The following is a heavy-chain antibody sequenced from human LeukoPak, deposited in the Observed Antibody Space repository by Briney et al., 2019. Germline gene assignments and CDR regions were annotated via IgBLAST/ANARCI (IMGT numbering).Heavy chain of an antibody. CDR3: ASTRGSRYFDY. CDR1: GFTFSSYA. CDR2: ISYDGSNK. D-gene: IGHD1-14*01. J-gene: IGHJ4*02. V-gene: IGHV3-30*14. Sequence: GRSLRLSCAASGFTFSSYAMHWVRQPPGKRPEWVAVISYDGSNKYYADSVMGRFTISRDNSKNTLYLQINSLRADDTAVYYCASTRGSRYFDYWGQGTLVTVSS.